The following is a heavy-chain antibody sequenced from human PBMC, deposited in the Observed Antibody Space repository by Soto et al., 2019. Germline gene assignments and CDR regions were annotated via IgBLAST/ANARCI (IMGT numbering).Heavy chain of an antibody. D-gene: IGHD3-10*01. CDR2: INPSGGST. J-gene: IGHJ6*02. V-gene: IGHV1-46*01. CDR3: ARGGSAGGYYYYYYGMDV. Sequence: ASVKVSCKASGYTFTSYYMHWVRQAPGQGLEWMGIINPSGGSTSYAQKFQGRVTMTRDTSTSTVYMELSSLRSEDTAVYYCARGGSAGGYYYYYYGMDVWGQGTTVTVSS. CDR1: GYTFTSYY.